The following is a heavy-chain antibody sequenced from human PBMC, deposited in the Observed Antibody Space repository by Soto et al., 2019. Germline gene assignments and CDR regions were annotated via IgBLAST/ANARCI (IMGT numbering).Heavy chain of an antibody. Sequence: QVQLVESGGGLVKPGGSLRLSCAASEFTFSDYYMSWIRQAPGKGLEWVSYISTTGSATYYADSVKGRFTISRDNGKNSLYLQMNSLKADDTAVYYCARGGQLDFSYNYNGMDVWGQGTTVTVSS. CDR1: EFTFSDYY. J-gene: IGHJ6*02. CDR2: ISTTGSAT. CDR3: ARGGQLDFSYNYNGMDV. V-gene: IGHV3-11*01. D-gene: IGHD3-16*01.